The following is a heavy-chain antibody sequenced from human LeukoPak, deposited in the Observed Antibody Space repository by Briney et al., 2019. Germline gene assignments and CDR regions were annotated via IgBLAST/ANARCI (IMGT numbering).Heavy chain of an antibody. J-gene: IGHJ4*02. Sequence: PGGSLRLSCVASGFTVTSNYMSWVRQAPGKGLEWVSVIYSGGSTYYADSVKGRFTISRDIPKNTLYLQMNSLGAEDTAVYYCASFPAPTPNVDYWGRGTLVTVSS. CDR2: IYSGGST. CDR3: ASFPAPTPNVDY. CDR1: GFTVTSNY. V-gene: IGHV3-53*01. D-gene: IGHD2-15*01.